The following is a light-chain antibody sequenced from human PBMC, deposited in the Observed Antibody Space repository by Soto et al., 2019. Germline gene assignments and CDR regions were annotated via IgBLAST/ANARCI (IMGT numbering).Light chain of an antibody. J-gene: IGLJ1*01. V-gene: IGLV2-14*03. CDR1: SSDVGGYKY. CDR3: SSYTSSSTRV. CDR2: DIR. Sequence: QSALTQPASVSGSPGQSITISCTETSSDVGGYKYVSWYQQHPGKAPKLMIYDIRNRPSGVSNRFSGSKSGNTASLTISGLQAEDEADYYCSSYTSSSTRVFGTGTQLTVL.